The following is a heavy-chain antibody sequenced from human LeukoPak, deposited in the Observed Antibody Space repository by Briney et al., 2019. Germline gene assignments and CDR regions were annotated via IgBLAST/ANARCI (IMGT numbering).Heavy chain of an antibody. CDR2: INSEGSST. V-gene: IGHV3-74*01. Sequence: GGSLRLSCAASGFTFRSYWMNWVRQGPGKGLAWVSRINSEGSSTSYADSVKGRFTISRDNAKNSLYLQMNSLRVEDTALYYCAKDFYRLGEFDAFDNWGQGTMVTVSS. D-gene: IGHD3-16*01. CDR1: GFTFRSYW. CDR3: AKDFYRLGEFDAFDN. J-gene: IGHJ3*02.